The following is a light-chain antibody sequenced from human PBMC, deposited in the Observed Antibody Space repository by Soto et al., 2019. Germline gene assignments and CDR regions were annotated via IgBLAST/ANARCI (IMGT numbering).Light chain of an antibody. CDR3: QQYNNFWT. Sequence: DIQMTQFPSALSASVGDRVTITCRASQSVNIWLAWYQQKPGKAPKLLISEASTVETGVPARFSVSGSVTQFTLTISSLQPDDLATYYCQQYNNFWTFGQGTKVQIK. J-gene: IGKJ1*01. CDR1: QSVNIW. V-gene: IGKV1-5*03. CDR2: EAS.